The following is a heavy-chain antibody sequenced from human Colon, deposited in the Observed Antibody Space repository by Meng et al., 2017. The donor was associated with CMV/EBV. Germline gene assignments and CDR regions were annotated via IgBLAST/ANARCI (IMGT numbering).Heavy chain of an antibody. CDR3: AKGIGRTANNWFDP. V-gene: IGHV3-23*01. Sequence: SGFTFSGYAMTWVRQAPGKGLEWVSVISGSGGTTYYADSVKGRFTISRDNSKNTLYLQMNSLRAEDTAIYYCAKGIGRTANNWFDPWGQGALVTVSS. CDR2: ISGSGGTT. CDR1: GFTFSGYA. J-gene: IGHJ5*02. D-gene: IGHD2-21*02.